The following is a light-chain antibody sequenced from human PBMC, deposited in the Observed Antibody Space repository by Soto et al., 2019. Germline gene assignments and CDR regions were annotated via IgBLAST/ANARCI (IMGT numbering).Light chain of an antibody. V-gene: IGKV3D-15*01. CDR1: QSVASD. CDR3: QQYNNWPPIT. Sequence: VMTQSPATLSVSPGDRAALSCRASQSVASDLAWYQQKPGQAPRLLIYGASTRATAIPARFTGSGSGTEFTLTITSLQSEDFAVYYCQQYNNWPPITFGQGTRLEIK. CDR2: GAS. J-gene: IGKJ5*01.